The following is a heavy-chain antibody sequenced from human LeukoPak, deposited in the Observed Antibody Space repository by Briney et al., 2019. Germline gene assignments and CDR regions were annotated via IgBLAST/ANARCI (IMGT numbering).Heavy chain of an antibody. CDR2: INTNTGNP. CDR1: GYTFTSYA. J-gene: IGHJ3*02. CDR3: ARTNALDI. V-gene: IGHV7-4-1*02. Sequence: ASVKVSCKASGYTFTSYAMNWVRQAPGQGLEWMGWINTNTGNPTYAQGFTGRFVFSLDTSVSTVYLQISSLTAADTAVYFRARTNALDIWGQGTMVTVSS.